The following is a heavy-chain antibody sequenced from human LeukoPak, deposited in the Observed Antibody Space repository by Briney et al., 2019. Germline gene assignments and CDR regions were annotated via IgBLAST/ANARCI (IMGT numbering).Heavy chain of an antibody. CDR2: ISSSSSTI. Sequence: GGSLRLSCAASGFTFSSYSMNWVRQAPGKGLEWVSYISSSSSTIYYADSVKGRFTISRDNAKNSLYLQMNSLRAEDTAVYYCAREDHDYSNSFDYWGQGTLVTVSS. CDR3: AREDHDYSNSFDY. CDR1: GFTFSSYS. D-gene: IGHD4-11*01. J-gene: IGHJ4*02. V-gene: IGHV3-48*01.